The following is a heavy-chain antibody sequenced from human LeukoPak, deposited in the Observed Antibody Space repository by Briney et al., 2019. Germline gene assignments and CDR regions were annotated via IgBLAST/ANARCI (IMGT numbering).Heavy chain of an antibody. CDR2: IYYSGST. CDR3: ARGILTGYDAFVLDY. CDR1: GGSISSGDYY. J-gene: IGHJ4*02. D-gene: IGHD3-9*01. V-gene: IGHV4-30-4*01. Sequence: PSETLSLTCTVSGGSISSGDYYWSWIRQPPGKGLEWIGYIYYSGSTYYNPSLKSRVTISVDTSKNQFSLKLSSVTAADTAVYYCARGILTGYDAFVLDYWGQGTLVTVSS.